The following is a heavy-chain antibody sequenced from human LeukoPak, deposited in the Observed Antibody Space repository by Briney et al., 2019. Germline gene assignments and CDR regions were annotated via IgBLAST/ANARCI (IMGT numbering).Heavy chain of an antibody. J-gene: IGHJ4*02. CDR1: GFTFSSYG. Sequence: GGSLRLSCAASGFTFSSYGMHWVRQAPGKGLEWGAFIRYDGSNKYYADSVKGRFTISRDYAKNSLYLQMNSLRAEDTAVYYCARAFYDFLTGYPAYFDYWGQGTLVTVSS. V-gene: IGHV3-30*02. D-gene: IGHD3-9*01. CDR3: ARAFYDFLTGYPAYFDY. CDR2: IRYDGSNK.